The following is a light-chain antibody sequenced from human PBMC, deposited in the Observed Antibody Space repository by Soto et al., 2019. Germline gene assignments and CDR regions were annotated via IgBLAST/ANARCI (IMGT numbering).Light chain of an antibody. J-gene: IGLJ1*01. CDR3: SSYTSSRAYV. CDR2: EVS. Sequence: QSVLTQPASVSGSPGQSITISCTGTSSDVGGYNYVSWYRQQSGKAPKLMIHEVSNRPSGVSNRFSGSKSGNTASPTISGLQAEEEADYYCSSYTSSRAYVFGIGTKVTVL. V-gene: IGLV2-14*01. CDR1: SSDVGGYNY.